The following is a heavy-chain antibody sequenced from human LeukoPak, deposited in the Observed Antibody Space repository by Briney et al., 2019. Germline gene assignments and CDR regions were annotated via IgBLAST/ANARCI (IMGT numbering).Heavy chain of an antibody. CDR3: ARSLYYYGSGSYPWFDP. J-gene: IGHJ5*02. V-gene: IGHV3-30*03. CDR2: ISYDGGNK. Sequence: GGSLRLSCAASGFTFSSYGMHWVRQAPGKGLEWVAVISYDGGNKYYADSVKGRFTISRDNSKNTLYLQMNSLRAEDTAVYYCARSLYYYGSGSYPWFDPWGQGTLVTVSS. CDR1: GFTFSSYG. D-gene: IGHD3-10*01.